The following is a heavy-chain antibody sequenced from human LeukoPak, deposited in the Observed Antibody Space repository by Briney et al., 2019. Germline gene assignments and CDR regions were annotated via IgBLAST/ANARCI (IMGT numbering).Heavy chain of an antibody. J-gene: IGHJ5*02. CDR1: GGSISSYD. CDR3: AGHHDFWSGYYADP. Sequence: SETLSLTCTVSGGSISSYDWSRIRQPPGKGLEWIGYIYYSGSTNYNPSLKSRVTISVDTSKNQFTLKLSSVTAADTAVYYCAGHHDFWSGYYADPWGQGTLVTASS. V-gene: IGHV4-59*08. CDR2: IYYSGST. D-gene: IGHD3-3*01.